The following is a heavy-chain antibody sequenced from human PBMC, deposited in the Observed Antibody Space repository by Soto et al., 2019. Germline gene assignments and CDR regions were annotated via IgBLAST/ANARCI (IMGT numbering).Heavy chain of an antibody. D-gene: IGHD6-19*01. Sequence: AAVKVSCKASGYTFTSYGISWVRQAPGQGLEWMGWTSAYNGNTNYAQKLQGRVTMTTDTSTSTAYMELRSLRSDDTAVYYCARRQWLVGGYYYGLDVWGQGTTVTVSS. J-gene: IGHJ6*02. CDR2: TSAYNGNT. V-gene: IGHV1-18*01. CDR1: GYTFTSYG. CDR3: ARRQWLVGGYYYGLDV.